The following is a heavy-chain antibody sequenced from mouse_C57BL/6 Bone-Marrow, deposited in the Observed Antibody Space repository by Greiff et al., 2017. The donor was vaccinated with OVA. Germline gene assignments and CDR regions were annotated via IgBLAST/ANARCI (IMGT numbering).Heavy chain of an antibody. CDR3: ARLFLYYYAMDY. Sequence: QVQLQQPGAELVRPGSSVKLSCKASGYTFTSYWLHWVKQRPIQGLDWIGNIDPSDSETHYNQKFKDKATLTVDKSSSTAYMQLSSLTSEDSAVYYCARLFLYYYAMDYWGQGTSVTVSS. V-gene: IGHV1-52*01. CDR1: GYTFTSYW. J-gene: IGHJ4*01. CDR2: IDPSDSET.